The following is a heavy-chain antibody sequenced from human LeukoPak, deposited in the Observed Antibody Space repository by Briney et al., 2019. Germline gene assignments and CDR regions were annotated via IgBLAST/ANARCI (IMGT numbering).Heavy chain of an antibody. V-gene: IGHV4-59*08. Sequence: SETLSLTCTVSGGSISSYYWSWIRQPPGKGLEWIGYIYYRGNTNYNPSLKSRVAISVDTSKNQFSLKLSSVTAADTAVYYCARLDCDTLTGNYRFDYSGQGTLVTVYS. D-gene: IGHD3-9*01. CDR2: IYYRGNT. CDR1: GGSISSYY. CDR3: ARLDCDTLTGNYRFDY. J-gene: IGHJ4*02.